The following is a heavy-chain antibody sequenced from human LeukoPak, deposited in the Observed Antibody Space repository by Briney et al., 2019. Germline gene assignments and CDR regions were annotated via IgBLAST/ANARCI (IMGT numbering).Heavy chain of an antibody. CDR2: IYYSGST. D-gene: IGHD3-10*01. CDR1: GGSIRSYY. J-gene: IGHJ6*03. V-gene: IGHV4-59*08. Sequence: PSETLSLTCTVSGGSIRSYYWSWIRQPPGKGLEWIGYIYYSGSTNYNPSLRSRVTISVDTSKNQFSLKLSSVTAADTAVYYCARQKSLWFGRAYYYYYMDVWGKGTTVTISS. CDR3: ARQKSLWFGRAYYYYYMDV.